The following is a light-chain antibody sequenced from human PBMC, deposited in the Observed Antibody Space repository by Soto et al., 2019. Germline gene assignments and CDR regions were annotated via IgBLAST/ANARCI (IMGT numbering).Light chain of an antibody. V-gene: IGKV1-5*01. Sequence: IHLKKSASTLSVFVGAGVTITRRASQSIRSRFAWYQQKPGKAPKLLIYDASSLESGVPSRFSGSGSGTEFTFTISSLQPEDSATYYCPLPHSYPLTFGGGTKVDIK. CDR2: DAS. CDR1: QSIRSR. J-gene: IGKJ4*01. CDR3: PLPHSYPLT.